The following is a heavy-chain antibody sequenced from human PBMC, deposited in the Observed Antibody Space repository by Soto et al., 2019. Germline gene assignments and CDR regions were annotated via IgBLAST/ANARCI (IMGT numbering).Heavy chain of an antibody. CDR2: LSYTNTNS. D-gene: IGHD3-10*01. Sequence: GGSLRLSCAASGFTFSDFAMTWVRQAPGKGLEWVSTLSYTNTNSYYANSVKGRFSISRDNSKKMLYLEMNSLRAEDTAIYYCAKNMAGPADCFDPWGQGTLVTVSS. J-gene: IGHJ5*02. CDR3: AKNMAGPADCFDP. CDR1: GFTFSDFA. V-gene: IGHV3-23*01.